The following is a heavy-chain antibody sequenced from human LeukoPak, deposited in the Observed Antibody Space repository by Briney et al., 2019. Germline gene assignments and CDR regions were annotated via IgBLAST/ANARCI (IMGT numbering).Heavy chain of an antibody. CDR3: ARGSRSGWYPTLDY. D-gene: IGHD6-19*01. CDR2: ISGSGGNT. V-gene: IGHV3-23*01. J-gene: IGHJ4*02. CDR1: GFTFSSSG. Sequence: GGSLRLSCVASGFTFSSSGMNWVRQAPGKGLEWVSAISGSGGNTFHTDSVKGRFTISRDNAKNTLYLQMNSLRAEDTAVYYCARGSRSGWYPTLDYWGQGTLVTVSS.